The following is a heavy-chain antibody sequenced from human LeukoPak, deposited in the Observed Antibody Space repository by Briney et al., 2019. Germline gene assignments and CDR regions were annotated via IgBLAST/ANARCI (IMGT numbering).Heavy chain of an antibody. V-gene: IGHV4-30-2*01. J-gene: IGHJ4*02. D-gene: IGHD5-18*01. CDR3: ARFVMVQLWAFDY. CDR2: IYHSGST. CDR1: GGSISSGGYS. Sequence: SQTLSLTCAVSGGSISSGGYSWSWIRQPPGKGLEWIGYIYHSGSTYYNPSLKSRVTISVDTSKNQFSLKLSSVTAADTAVYYCARFVMVQLWAFDYWGQGTLVTVSS.